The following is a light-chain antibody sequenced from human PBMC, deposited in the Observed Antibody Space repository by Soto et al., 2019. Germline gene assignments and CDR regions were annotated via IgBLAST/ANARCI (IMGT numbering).Light chain of an antibody. CDR1: QSVSSY. CDR3: QQYDNWPRT. V-gene: IGKV3-15*01. CDR2: DAS. Sequence: VVLTQSPATLSLSPGERATLSCRASQSVSSYLAWYQQKPGQAPRLLIYDASTRANGIPARFRGSGSGTEFTLTISSLQSEDFAVYYCQQYDNWPRTFGQGTKVDIK. J-gene: IGKJ1*01.